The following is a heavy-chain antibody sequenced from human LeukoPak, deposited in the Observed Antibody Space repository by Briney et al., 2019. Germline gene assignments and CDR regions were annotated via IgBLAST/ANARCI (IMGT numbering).Heavy chain of an antibody. V-gene: IGHV4-38-2*01. CDR1: GYSISSGYY. CDR3: ARHRLSTTGGYAFDYMDV. Sequence: SETLSLTCAVSGYSISSGYYWGWIRQPPGKGLEWIGSMYHSGSTYYNPSLKSRVTISVDTSENQFSLKLTSVTAADTAVYFCARHRLSTTGGYAFDYMDVWGKGTTVTVSS. D-gene: IGHD5-12*01. J-gene: IGHJ6*03. CDR2: MYHSGST.